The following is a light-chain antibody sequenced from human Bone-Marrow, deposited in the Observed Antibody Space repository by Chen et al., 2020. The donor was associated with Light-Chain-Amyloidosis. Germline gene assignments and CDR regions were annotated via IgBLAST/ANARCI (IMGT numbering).Light chain of an antibody. J-gene: IGLJ2*01. CDR1: SSDVGGYNY. CDR3: YSCADNGTLI. V-gene: IGLV2-8*01. CDR2: EVS. Sequence: QSALTQPPSASGSPGQSVTISCTGTSSDVGGYNYVSWYQQHPGKAHKLMIYEVSKRPSGVPDRFSGSKSGNTASLTVSGLQAEDEAEYYCYSCADNGTLIVGGGTKLSVL.